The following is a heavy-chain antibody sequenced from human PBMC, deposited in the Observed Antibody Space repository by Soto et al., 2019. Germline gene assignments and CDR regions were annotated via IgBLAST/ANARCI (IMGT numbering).Heavy chain of an antibody. CDR1: GFIVSDTY. J-gene: IGHJ3*02. D-gene: IGHD2-15*01. CDR3: AREPRYCRGGSCSITGDAYGI. Sequence: ESGGGLVQPGGSLRLSCTASGFIVSDTYVNWVRQAPGKGLEWVSVISNRGDTHYADSVRGRFSLSRDISDNTLHLQMNNLRVEETAVYYCAREPRYCRGGSCSITGDAYGIWGQGTMVTVSS. V-gene: IGHV3-66*01. CDR2: ISNRGDT.